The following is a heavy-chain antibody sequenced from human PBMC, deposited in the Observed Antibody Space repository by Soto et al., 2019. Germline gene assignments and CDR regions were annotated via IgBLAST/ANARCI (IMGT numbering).Heavy chain of an antibody. D-gene: IGHD3-3*01. CDR2: IDPSDSYT. V-gene: IGHV5-10-1*01. CDR3: AISTAYYDFWSGYYKGYYYYYGMDV. CDR1: GYSFTSYW. Sequence: LKISCKGSGYSFTSYWISWVRQMPGKGLEWMGRIDPSDSYTNYSPSFQGHVTISADKSISTAYLQWSSLKASDTAMYYCAISTAYYDFWSGYYKGYYYYYGMDVWGQGTTVTVSS. J-gene: IGHJ6*02.